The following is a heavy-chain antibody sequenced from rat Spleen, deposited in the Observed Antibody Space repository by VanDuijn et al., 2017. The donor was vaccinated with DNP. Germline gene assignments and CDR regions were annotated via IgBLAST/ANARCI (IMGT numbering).Heavy chain of an antibody. Sequence: EVQLVESGGGLVQPGRSLKLSCAASRFTFSDYNMAWVRQAPKKGLEWVAYIRYDGGRTNYRDSVKGRFTISRDNAKRTLYLEMNSLRSEDMATYYCARFNGYYYALDAWGQGTSVTVSS. J-gene: IGHJ4*01. V-gene: IGHV5-7*01. D-gene: IGHD1-3*01. CDR1: RFTFSDYN. CDR2: IRYDGGRT. CDR3: ARFNGYYYALDA.